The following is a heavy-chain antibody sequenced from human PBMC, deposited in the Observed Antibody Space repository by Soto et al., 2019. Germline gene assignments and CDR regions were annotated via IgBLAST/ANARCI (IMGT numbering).Heavy chain of an antibody. CDR3: AKDYLNYYDSSGSLDY. Sequence: GGSLRLSCAASGFTFSSYAMSWVRQAPGKGLEWVSAISGSGGSTYYADSVKGRFTISRDNSKNTLYLQMNSLRAEDTAVYYCAKDYLNYYDSSGSLDYWGQGTLVTVSS. D-gene: IGHD3-22*01. J-gene: IGHJ4*02. V-gene: IGHV3-23*01. CDR2: ISGSGGST. CDR1: GFTFSSYA.